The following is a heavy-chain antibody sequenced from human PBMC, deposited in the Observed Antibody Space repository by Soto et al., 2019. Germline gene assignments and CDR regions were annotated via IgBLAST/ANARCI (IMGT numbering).Heavy chain of an antibody. Sequence: ASVKVSCKASGYTFTSYAMHWVRQAPGQRLEWMGWINAGNGNTKYPQKFQGRVTITRDTSASTAYMELSSLRSEDTAVYYCARDLPKQLTSFDYWGQGTLVTVSS. V-gene: IGHV1-3*01. D-gene: IGHD6-13*01. CDR2: INAGNGNT. J-gene: IGHJ4*02. CDR3: ARDLPKQLTSFDY. CDR1: GYTFTSYA.